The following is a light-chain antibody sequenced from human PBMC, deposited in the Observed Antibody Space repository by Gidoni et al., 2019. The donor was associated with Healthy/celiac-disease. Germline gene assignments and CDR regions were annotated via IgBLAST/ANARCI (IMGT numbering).Light chain of an antibody. CDR2: DAS. J-gene: IGKJ3*01. V-gene: IGKV3-11*01. CDR3: QQRSNWPPFT. Sequence: EIVLTQSPATLSLSPGERATLSCRASQSVSSYLAWYQQKPGQAPRLLIYDASNRATGIPARFSGSGSGTDFTLTISSLEPADFAVYYCQQRSNWPPFTFGPXTKVDIK. CDR1: QSVSSY.